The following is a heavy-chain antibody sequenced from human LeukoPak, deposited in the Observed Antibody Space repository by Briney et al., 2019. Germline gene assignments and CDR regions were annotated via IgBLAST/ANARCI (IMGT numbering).Heavy chain of an antibody. CDR3: ARISRRGWELRY. V-gene: IGHV3-11*03. D-gene: IGHD1-26*01. CDR2: ISSSSTYT. Sequence: KPGGSLRLSCAASGFTFSDYYMSWIRQAPGKGLEWVPSISSSSTYTNYADSVKGRFTISRDNAENSLYLVIINLMTEGTGVYFCARISRRGWELRYWGQGTLVTVSS. J-gene: IGHJ4*02. CDR1: GFTFSDYY.